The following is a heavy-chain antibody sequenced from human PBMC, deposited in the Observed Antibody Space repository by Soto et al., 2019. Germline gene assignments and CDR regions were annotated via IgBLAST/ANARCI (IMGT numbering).Heavy chain of an antibody. CDR1: GFTFSSYA. CDR3: ARARPTYYYDSSGYPDPDY. V-gene: IGHV3-30-3*01. J-gene: IGHJ4*02. CDR2: ISYDGSNK. Sequence: QVQLVESGGGVVQPGRSLRLSCAASGFTFSSYAMHWVRQAPGKGLEWVAVISYDGSNKYYADSVKGRFTISRDNSKNTLYLQMNSLRAEDTAVYYCARARPTYYYDSSGYPDPDYWGQGTLVTVSS. D-gene: IGHD3-22*01.